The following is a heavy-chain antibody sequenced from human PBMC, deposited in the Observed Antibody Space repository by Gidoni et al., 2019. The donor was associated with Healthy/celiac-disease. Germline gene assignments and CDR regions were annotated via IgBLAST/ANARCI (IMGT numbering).Heavy chain of an antibody. CDR3: ARDPFALASRDDLDY. V-gene: IGHV4-38-2*02. D-gene: IGHD2-21*01. Sequence: QVQLQESGPGLVKPSETLSLTCTVSGYSISSGYYWGWIRQPPGKGLEWIGSIYHSGSTYYNPSLKSRVTISVDTSKNQFSLKLSSVTAADTAVYYCARDPFALASRDDLDYWGQGTLVTVSS. CDR2: IYHSGST. J-gene: IGHJ4*02. CDR1: GYSISSGYY.